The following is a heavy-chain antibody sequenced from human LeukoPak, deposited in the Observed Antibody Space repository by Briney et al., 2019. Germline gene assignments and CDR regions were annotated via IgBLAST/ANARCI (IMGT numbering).Heavy chain of an antibody. CDR3: ARDSRYYDSSGYYCWFDP. V-gene: IGHV4-59*02. Sequence: PSETLSLTCTVSGGSVSSYYWSWIRQPPGKGLEWIGYIYYSGSTNYNPSLKSRVTISVDTSKNQFSLKLSSVTAADTAVYYCARDSRYYDSSGYYCWFDPWGQGTLVTVSS. CDR2: IYYSGST. D-gene: IGHD3-22*01. CDR1: GGSVSSYY. J-gene: IGHJ5*02.